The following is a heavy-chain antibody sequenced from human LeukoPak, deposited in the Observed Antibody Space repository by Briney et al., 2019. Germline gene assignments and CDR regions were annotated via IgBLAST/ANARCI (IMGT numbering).Heavy chain of an antibody. CDR2: MYYSGIT. V-gene: IGHV4-39*01. Sequence: SETLSLTCTVSGASISSSDRYWGWIRQPPGKGLEWIGSMYYSGITYHNPSLKSRVTISVDTSNNQFSLKMTSVTAADTAVYFCARHQEGMVRGVLYYMDVWGKGTTVIISS. CDR1: GASISSSDRY. J-gene: IGHJ6*03. D-gene: IGHD3-10*01. CDR3: ARHQEGMVRGVLYYMDV.